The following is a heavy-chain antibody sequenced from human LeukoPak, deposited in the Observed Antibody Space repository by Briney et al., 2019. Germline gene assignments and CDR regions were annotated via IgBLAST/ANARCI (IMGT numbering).Heavy chain of an antibody. Sequence: PGGSLRLSCAASGFTFSNAWMSWVRQAPGKGLVWVSRINSEGSTISYADSVKGRFTISRDNAKNTLFLQMNSLRAEDTAVYYCARISSDSISYYDHWGQGTLVTVSS. CDR3: ARISSDSISYYDH. J-gene: IGHJ4*02. CDR1: GFTFSNAW. V-gene: IGHV3-74*01. CDR2: INSEGSTI. D-gene: IGHD3-22*01.